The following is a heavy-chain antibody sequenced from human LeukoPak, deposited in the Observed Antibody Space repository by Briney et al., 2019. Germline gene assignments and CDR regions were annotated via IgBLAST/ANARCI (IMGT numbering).Heavy chain of an antibody. CDR2: IYYSGST. J-gene: IGHJ4*02. CDR3: ARDYGGPFDY. CDR1: GGSLSSYY. D-gene: IGHD4-23*01. V-gene: IGHV4-59*01. Sequence: SETLSLTCTVSGGSLSSYYWSWIRQPPGKGLEWVGYIYYSGSTNYNPSLKSRVTISVDTSKNQFSLKLSSVTAADTAVYYCARDYGGPFDYWGQGTLVTVSS.